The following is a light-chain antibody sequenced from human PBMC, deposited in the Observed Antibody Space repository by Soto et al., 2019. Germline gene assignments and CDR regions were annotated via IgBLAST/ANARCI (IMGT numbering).Light chain of an antibody. Sequence: EIVMTQSPATLSVSPGERATLSCRASQSVSTNLAWYQQKPGQAPRLLMYGASTRATGIPARFSGSGSGTEFTLTISSLQSEVFAVYYCQQYHNWPPYTFGQGTKLEIK. CDR2: GAS. CDR1: QSVSTN. J-gene: IGKJ2*01. CDR3: QQYHNWPPYT. V-gene: IGKV3-15*01.